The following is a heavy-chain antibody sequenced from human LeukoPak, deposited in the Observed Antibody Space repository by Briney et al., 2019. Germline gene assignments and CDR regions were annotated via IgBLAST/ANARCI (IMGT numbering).Heavy chain of an antibody. V-gene: IGHV4-59*01. CDR3: ARAGEVEMATIAPLYFDY. J-gene: IGHJ4*02. Sequence: PSETLSLTCTVSGGSISSYYWSWIRQPPGKGLEWIGYIYYSGSTNYNPSLKSRVTISVDTSKNQSSLKLSSVTAADTAVYYCARAGEVEMATIAPLYFDYWGQGTLVTVSS. D-gene: IGHD5-24*01. CDR2: IYYSGST. CDR1: GGSISSYY.